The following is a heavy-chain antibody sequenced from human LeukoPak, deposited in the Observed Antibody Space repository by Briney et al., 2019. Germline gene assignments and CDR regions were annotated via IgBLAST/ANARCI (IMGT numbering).Heavy chain of an antibody. CDR2: ISYSGST. D-gene: IGHD3-22*01. V-gene: IGHV4-59*01. CDR3: ARGDPGSGWHYYLDY. Sequence: SETLSLTCTVSGGSISSYYWSWIRLPPGKGLEWIGFISYSGSTNYNPSLRSRVTISLDTSKNQFSLHLSSVTGADTAVYYCARGDPGSGWHYYLDYWGQGTLVTVSS. J-gene: IGHJ4*02. CDR1: GGSISSYY.